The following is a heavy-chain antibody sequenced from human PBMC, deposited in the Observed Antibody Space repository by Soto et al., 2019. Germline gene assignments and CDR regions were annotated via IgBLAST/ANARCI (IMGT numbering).Heavy chain of an antibody. CDR2: ISRYGDIT. CDR1: GFTFNIYS. CDR3: AKDRYLDHDSRGYWFDN. D-gene: IGHD3-22*01. J-gene: IGHJ4*02. V-gene: IGHV3-23*01. Sequence: GGSLKLSRAASGFTFNIYSMTWVPQAPREGLEWVSAISRYGDITYYADSVEGRFSISRDNSKNTLYLQMNSLRAEDTAVYYCAKDRYLDHDSRGYWFDNWGQGTLVTVSS.